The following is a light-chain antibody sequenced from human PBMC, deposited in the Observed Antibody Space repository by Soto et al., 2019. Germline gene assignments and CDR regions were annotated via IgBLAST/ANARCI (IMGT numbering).Light chain of an antibody. Sequence: HSVLTQPPSASATPGQRVTISCSGSSSNIGSNYVYWYQQLPGAAPKLLIFRNTQRPSGVPDRFSGSKSGTSASLAISGLRSEEEADYYCAAWDDSLSAVVFGGGTKLTVL. CDR3: AAWDDSLSAVV. V-gene: IGLV1-47*01. J-gene: IGLJ2*01. CDR2: RNT. CDR1: SSNIGSNY.